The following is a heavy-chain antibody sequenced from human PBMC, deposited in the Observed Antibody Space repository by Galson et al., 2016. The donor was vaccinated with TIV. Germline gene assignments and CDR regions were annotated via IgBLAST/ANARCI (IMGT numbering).Heavy chain of an antibody. V-gene: IGHV3-23*01. CDR1: GFRFRSYA. Sequence: SLRLSCAASGFRFRSYAMTWVCQAPGKGLEWVSSISGGGDITYYADSVKGRFTISRDNSRNTLYLQMSSLRVDDTAVYYCAEDPDMVYGNSDFDSWGQGTLVTVSS. CDR3: AEDPDMVYGNSDFDS. D-gene: IGHD3-10*01. J-gene: IGHJ4*02. CDR2: ISGGGDIT.